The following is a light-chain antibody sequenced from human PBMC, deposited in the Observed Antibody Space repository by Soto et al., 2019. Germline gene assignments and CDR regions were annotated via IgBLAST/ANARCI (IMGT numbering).Light chain of an antibody. CDR3: CPYAGTFPWV. V-gene: IGLV2-11*01. J-gene: IGLJ3*02. Sequence: QSALTQPRSVSGSPGQSVTISCTGTTGDVGAYNFVSWYQLYPGKAPKLMIYDADKRPSGVPDRFSASKSGNTASLTISGLKAKVKADYHSCPYAGTFPWVFGEGTK. CDR2: DAD. CDR1: TGDVGAYNF.